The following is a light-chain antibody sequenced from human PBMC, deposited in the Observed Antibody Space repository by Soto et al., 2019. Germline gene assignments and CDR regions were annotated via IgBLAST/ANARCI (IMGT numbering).Light chain of an antibody. V-gene: IGKV1-39*01. J-gene: IGKJ2*01. Sequence: DIQITQSPSSLSASLGDRVTITCRASQSVNRYLNWYQQQPGRAPKVLIYAASSLQSEVPSRFSGNGSGTDFTLTITSLQPEDFAAYFCQQTYRPSYTFAQGTRVEIK. CDR3: QQTYRPSYT. CDR1: QSVNRY. CDR2: AAS.